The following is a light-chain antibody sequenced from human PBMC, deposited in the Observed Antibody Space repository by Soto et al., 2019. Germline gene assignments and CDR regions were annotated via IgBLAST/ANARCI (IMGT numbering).Light chain of an antibody. CDR1: QDIDNY. J-gene: IGKJ2*01. Sequence: DLQMTQSPSSLSASVGDRVTITCQASQDIDNYLNWYQQKPGQAPKLLIYDASNLETGVPSRFSGRGSGTDFTFTISSLQPEDIATYYCQQYDNLPPYTFGQGTKLELK. V-gene: IGKV1-33*01. CDR3: QQYDNLPPYT. CDR2: DAS.